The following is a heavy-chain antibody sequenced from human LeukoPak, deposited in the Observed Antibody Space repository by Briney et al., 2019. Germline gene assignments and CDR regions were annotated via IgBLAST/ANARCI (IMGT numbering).Heavy chain of an antibody. CDR2: ISAYNGNT. J-gene: IGHJ6*04. D-gene: IGHD5-18*01. CDR1: GYTFTSYG. CDR3: AREKVWGYSYRDGPYYGMDV. V-gene: IGHV1-18*04. Sequence: GASVKVSCKASGYTFTSYGISWVRQAPGQGLEWMGWISAYNGNTNYAQKLQGRFTMTTDTSTSTAYMELRSLRSDDTAVYYCAREKVWGYSYRDGPYYGMDVWGKGTTVTVSS.